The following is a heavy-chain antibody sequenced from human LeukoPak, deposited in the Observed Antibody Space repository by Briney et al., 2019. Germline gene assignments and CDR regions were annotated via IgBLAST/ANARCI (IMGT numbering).Heavy chain of an antibody. CDR1: GSSFTSYW. CDR3: ARHVDCSGGSCYYSAEVNWFDP. V-gene: IGHV5-51*01. D-gene: IGHD2-15*01. J-gene: IGHJ5*02. CDR2: IYPGEADT. Sequence: GGSREISGQGSGSSFTSYWSGGAGQLPGKGREWMGIIYPGEADTRNRPSLKGEVTISADKSISTAYLQWSSLKASDTAMYYCARHVDCSGGSCYYSAEVNWFDPWGQGTLVTVSS.